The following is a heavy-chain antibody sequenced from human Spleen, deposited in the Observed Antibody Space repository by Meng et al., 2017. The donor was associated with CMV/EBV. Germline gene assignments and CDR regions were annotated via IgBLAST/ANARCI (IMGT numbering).Heavy chain of an antibody. D-gene: IGHD5-24*01. CDR3: ARTVEMATTPDY. V-gene: IGHV4-39*01. Sequence: GSGGSISSSSDYWGWIRQPPGKGLEWIGSIYYSGSTYYNPSLKSRVTISVDTSKNQFSLKLSSVTAADTAVYYCARTVEMATTPDYWGQGTLVTVSS. CDR2: IYYSGST. CDR1: GGSISSSSDY. J-gene: IGHJ4*02.